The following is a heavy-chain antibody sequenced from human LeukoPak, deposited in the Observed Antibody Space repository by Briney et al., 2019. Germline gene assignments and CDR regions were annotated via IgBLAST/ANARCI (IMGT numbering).Heavy chain of an antibody. CDR1: TGSTRGSD. V-gene: IGHV4-59*01. D-gene: IGHD3-10*01. J-gene: IGHJ2*01. CDR2: LFYNGNT. Sequence: SETLSLTCTVCTGSTRGSDWSWIRQPPGKGLEWIGYLFYNGNTNYNSSLKSRVTISVDTSKNQFSLKLNSLTAADTAVYFCASDQGWGDWYFDLWGRGTLVTVSS. CDR3: ASDQGWGDWYFDL.